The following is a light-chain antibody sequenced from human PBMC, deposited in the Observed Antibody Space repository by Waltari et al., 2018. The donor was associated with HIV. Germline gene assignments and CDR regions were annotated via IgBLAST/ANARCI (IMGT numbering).Light chain of an antibody. CDR1: QSLLYSRGYNY. CDR2: LAS. CDR3: MQVRQTTYT. V-gene: IGKV2-28*01. Sequence: DIVMTQSPLFLSVTPGEPASLSCRSNQSLLYSRGYNYLSWFLQKPGQSPQLLMYLASNGASGVPDRFSGSGSGTDFSLKISRVEAEDVGVYYCMQVRQTTYTFGQGTKLEIK. J-gene: IGKJ2*01.